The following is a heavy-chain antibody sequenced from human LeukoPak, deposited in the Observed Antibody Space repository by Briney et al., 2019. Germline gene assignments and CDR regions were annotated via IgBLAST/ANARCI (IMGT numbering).Heavy chain of an antibody. V-gene: IGHV3-23*01. CDR2: ISGSGGST. CDR3: AKDTAYCGGDCYWGYFDN. J-gene: IGHJ4*02. CDR1: GFTFSSYA. D-gene: IGHD2-21*02. Sequence: GGSLRLSCAASGFTFSSYAMSWVRQAPGKGLEWVSAISGSGGSTYYADSVKGRFTISRDTSKNALYLQMNSLRAEDTAVYYCAKDTAYCGGDCYWGYFDNWGQGTLVTVSS.